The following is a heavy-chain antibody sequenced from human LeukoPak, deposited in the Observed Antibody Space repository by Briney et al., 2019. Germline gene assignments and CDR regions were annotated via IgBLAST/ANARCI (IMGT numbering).Heavy chain of an antibody. CDR3: ARVGYSGSLSGSFDI. V-gene: IGHV4-4*02. J-gene: IGHJ3*02. CDR2: IYHSGST. D-gene: IGHD1-26*01. CDR1: GGSISSSNW. Sequence: SGTLSLTCAVSGGSISSSNWWSWVRQPPGKGLEWIGEIYHSGSTNYNPSLKSRVTISVDTSKNQFSLKLSSVTAADTAVYYCARVGYSGSLSGSFDIWGQGTMVTVSS.